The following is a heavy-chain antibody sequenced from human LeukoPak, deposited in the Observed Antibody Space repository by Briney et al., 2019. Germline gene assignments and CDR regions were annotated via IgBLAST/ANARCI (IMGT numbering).Heavy chain of an antibody. V-gene: IGHV4-59*01. CDR3: AGSEVVGYCSSTSCLDAFDI. CDR1: GGSISSYY. D-gene: IGHD2-2*01. J-gene: IGHJ3*02. CDR2: IYYSGST. Sequence: SETLSLTCTVSGGSISSYYWSWIRQPPGKGLEWIGYIYYSGSTNYNPSLKSRVTISVATSKNQFSLKLSSVTAADTAVYYCAGSEVVGYCSSTSCLDAFDIWGQGTMVTVSS.